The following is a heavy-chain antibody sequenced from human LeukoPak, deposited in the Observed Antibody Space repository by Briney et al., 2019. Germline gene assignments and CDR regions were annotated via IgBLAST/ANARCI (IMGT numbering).Heavy chain of an antibody. CDR3: ARDLNTYYYDSSAQTAR. J-gene: IGHJ4*02. D-gene: IGHD3-22*01. CDR1: GGSISSSGYY. Sequence: SETLSLTCTVSGGSISSSGYYWGWIRQPPGKGLEWIGTIYYTGSTYYNPSLKSRATISVDTSKNQFSLKLSSVTATDTAVYYCARDLNTYYYDSSAQTARGGQGTLVTVSS. CDR2: IYYTGST. V-gene: IGHV4-39*02.